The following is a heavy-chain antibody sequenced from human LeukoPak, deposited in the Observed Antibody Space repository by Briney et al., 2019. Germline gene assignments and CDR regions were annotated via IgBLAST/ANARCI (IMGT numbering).Heavy chain of an antibody. D-gene: IGHD6-13*01. V-gene: IGHV3-21*01. CDR2: ISSSSSYI. CDR1: GFTFSSYS. J-gene: IGHJ4*02. Sequence: NAGGSLRLSCAASGFTFSSYSMNWVRQAPGKGLEWVSSISSSSSYIYYADSVKGRFTISRDNAKNSLYLQMNSLRAEDTAVYYCAREYSSSWYFDYWGQGTLVTVSS. CDR3: AREYSSSWYFDY.